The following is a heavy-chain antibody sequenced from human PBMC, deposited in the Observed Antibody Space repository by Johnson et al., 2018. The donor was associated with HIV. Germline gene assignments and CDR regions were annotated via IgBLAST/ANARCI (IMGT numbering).Heavy chain of an antibody. D-gene: IGHD6-6*01. CDR1: GFTVSSNY. J-gene: IGHJ3*02. Sequence: VQLVESGGGLVQPGGSLRLSCAASGFTVSSNYMSWVRQAPGKGLEWVSVIYSGGSTYYADSVKGRFTTSRDNSKNTLYLQMSSLRTEDTAVYYCAKERQLVRAFDIWGQGTMVTVFS. V-gene: IGHV3-66*02. CDR3: AKERQLVRAFDI. CDR2: IYSGGST.